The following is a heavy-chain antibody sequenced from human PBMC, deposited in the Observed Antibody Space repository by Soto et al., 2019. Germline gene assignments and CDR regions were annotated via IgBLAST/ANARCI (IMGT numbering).Heavy chain of an antibody. J-gene: IGHJ3*02. V-gene: IGHV5-51*01. CDR3: ARHGRAGIAARRVAFDI. D-gene: IGHD6-6*01. CDR2: IYPGDSDT. CDR1: GYSFTSYW. Sequence: GESLKISCKGSGYSFTSYWIGWVRQMPGKGLEWMGIIYPGDSDTRYSPSFQSQVTISADKSISTAYLQWSSLKASDTAMYYCARHGRAGIAARRVAFDIWGQGTMVTVSS.